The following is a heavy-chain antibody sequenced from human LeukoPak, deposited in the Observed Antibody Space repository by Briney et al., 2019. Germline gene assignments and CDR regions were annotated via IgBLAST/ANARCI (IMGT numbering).Heavy chain of an antibody. Sequence: GRSLRLSCAASGFTFDDYAMHWVRQAPGKGLEWVSGISWNSGSIGYADSVKGRFTISRDNAKNSLYLQMNSLRAEDTALYYCAKDRARGWHDAFDIWGQGTMVTVPS. CDR3: AKDRARGWHDAFDI. D-gene: IGHD6-19*01. J-gene: IGHJ3*02. CDR2: ISWNSGSI. CDR1: GFTFDDYA. V-gene: IGHV3-9*01.